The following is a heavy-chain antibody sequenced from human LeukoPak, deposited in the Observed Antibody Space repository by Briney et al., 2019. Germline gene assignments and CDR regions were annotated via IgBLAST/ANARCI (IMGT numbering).Heavy chain of an antibody. J-gene: IGHJ4*02. D-gene: IGHD6-19*01. CDR2: INPSGGST. V-gene: IGHV1-46*01. Sequence: ASVKVSCKASGYTFTSYYMHWVRQAPGQGLEWMGIINPSGGSTSYAQKFQGRVTMTRDTSTSTVYMELSSLRSEDTAVYYCAREGPGYSSGWYGDIDYWGQGTLVTVSS. CDR3: AREGPGYSSGWYGDIDY. CDR1: GYTFTSYY.